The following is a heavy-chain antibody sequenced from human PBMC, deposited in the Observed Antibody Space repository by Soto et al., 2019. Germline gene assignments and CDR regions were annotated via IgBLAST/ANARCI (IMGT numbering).Heavy chain of an antibody. D-gene: IGHD5-18*01. Sequence: EVQLLESGGGLVQPGGSLRLSCAASGFTFSNYAMSWVRQAPGKGLEWVSAISGSGISTYSVDSVKGRFTISRDNSKNTLDLQVNSLRAEDTAVYYCAKALTGYTDGIYGLDVWGQGTTVTVSS. J-gene: IGHJ6*02. CDR3: AKALTGYTDGIYGLDV. V-gene: IGHV3-23*01. CDR2: ISGSGIST. CDR1: GFTFSNYA.